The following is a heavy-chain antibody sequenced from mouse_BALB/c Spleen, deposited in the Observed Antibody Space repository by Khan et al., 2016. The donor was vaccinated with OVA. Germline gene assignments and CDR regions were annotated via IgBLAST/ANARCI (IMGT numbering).Heavy chain of an antibody. J-gene: IGHJ3*01. CDR2: INPNNGGT. Sequence: QVQLQQSGAELVKPGTSVRLSCKSSGYTFSSYYLYWVKQRLGQGLEWIGDINPNNGGTNFNEKFKNKATLTVDKSSSTAYMQLSGLTSEDSAVYYCTRSGYGGFAYWGQGTLVTVSA. D-gene: IGHD1-1*02. CDR1: GYTFSSYY. CDR3: TRSGYGGFAY. V-gene: IGHV1-53*01.